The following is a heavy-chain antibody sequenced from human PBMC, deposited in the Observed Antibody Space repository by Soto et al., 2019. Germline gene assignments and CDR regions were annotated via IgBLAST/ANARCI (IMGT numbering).Heavy chain of an antibody. D-gene: IGHD5-18*01. Sequence: EVQLVESGGGLDQPGGSLRLSCAASGFTFSNYWMYWVRQVPGKGLEWVSRINRDGSSTTYAESVKGRFTVSRDKAKTTLYLEMNSLRAEDTVEYYCARAFGYSSAYGIDYWGLGALVTVSS. J-gene: IGHJ4*02. CDR1: GFTFSNYW. CDR2: INRDGSST. CDR3: ARAFGYSSAYGIDY. V-gene: IGHV3-74*03.